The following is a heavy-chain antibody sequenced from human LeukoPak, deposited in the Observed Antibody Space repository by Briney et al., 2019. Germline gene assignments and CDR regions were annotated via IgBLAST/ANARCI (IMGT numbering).Heavy chain of an antibody. D-gene: IGHD6-19*01. Sequence: PGRSLRLSCTASGFTFGDYAMSWVRQAPGKGLEWVGFIRSKAYGGTTEYAASVKGRFTISRDDSKGIAYLQMNSLKTEDTAVYYCTRSPGIAVANFDYWGQGTLVTVSS. J-gene: IGHJ4*02. CDR1: GFTFGDYA. CDR3: TRSPGIAVANFDY. CDR2: IRSKAYGGTT. V-gene: IGHV3-49*04.